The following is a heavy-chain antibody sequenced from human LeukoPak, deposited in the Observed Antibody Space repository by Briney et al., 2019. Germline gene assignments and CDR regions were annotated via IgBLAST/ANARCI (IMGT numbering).Heavy chain of an antibody. CDR2: IYHSGST. J-gene: IGHJ6*03. V-gene: IGHV4-38-2*02. CDR3: ARGTYYSYYYYYMDV. CDR1: GYSISSGYY. Sequence: SETLSLTCTVSGYSISSGYYWGWIRQPPGKGLEWIGSIYHSGSTYYNPSLKSRVTISVDTSKNQFSLKLSSVTAADTAVYYCARGTYYSYYYYYMDVWGKGTTVTVSS. D-gene: IGHD3-10*01.